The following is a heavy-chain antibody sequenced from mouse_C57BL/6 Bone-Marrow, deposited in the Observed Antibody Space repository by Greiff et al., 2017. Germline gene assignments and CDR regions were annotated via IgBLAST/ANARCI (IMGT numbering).Heavy chain of an antibody. CDR1: GFTFTDYY. D-gene: IGHD2-4*01. Sequence: EVKVVESGGGLVQPGGSLSLSCAASGFTFTDYYMSWVRQPPGKALEWLGFIRNKANGYTTEYSASVKGRFTISRDNSQSILYLQMNALRAEDSATYYCARYIDDYDEDSFDYWGQGTTLTVSS. CDR3: ARYIDDYDEDSFDY. V-gene: IGHV7-3*01. J-gene: IGHJ2*01. CDR2: IRNKANGYTT.